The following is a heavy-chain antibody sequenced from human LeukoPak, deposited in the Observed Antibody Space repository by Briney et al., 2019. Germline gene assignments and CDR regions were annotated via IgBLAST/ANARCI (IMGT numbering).Heavy chain of an antibody. CDR1: GFTFSSYA. J-gene: IGHJ4*02. Sequence: GGSLRLSCAASGFTFSSYAMHWVRQAPGKGLEWVAVISYDGSNKYYADSVKGRFTISRDNSKNTLYLQMNSLRAEDTAVYYCARGIAAAGFDYWGQGTLVTVSS. V-gene: IGHV3-30*04. CDR2: ISYDGSNK. D-gene: IGHD6-13*01. CDR3: ARGIAAAGFDY.